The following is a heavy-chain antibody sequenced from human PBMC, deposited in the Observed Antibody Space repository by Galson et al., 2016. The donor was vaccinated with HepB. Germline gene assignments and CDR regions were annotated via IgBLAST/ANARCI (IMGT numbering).Heavy chain of an antibody. V-gene: IGHV3-30-3*02. CDR1: GYTFSSYI. CDR3: ARAGGTTSIFAFDL. CDR2: ISYLGISQ. D-gene: IGHD1-14*01. J-gene: IGHJ3*01. Sequence: SLRLSCAASGYTFSSYIIHWVRQAPGKGLEWVSVISYLGISQDYADSVKGRFPISRDDSKNTLYLQLNGLRPEDTAVYYCARAGGTTSIFAFDLWGRGTLVTVSS.